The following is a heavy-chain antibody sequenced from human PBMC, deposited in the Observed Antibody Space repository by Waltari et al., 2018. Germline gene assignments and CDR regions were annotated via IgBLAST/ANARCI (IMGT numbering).Heavy chain of an antibody. V-gene: IGHV4-39*01. CDR1: GGSVSTNYY. D-gene: IGHD6-6*01. Sequence: QLQLQESGPGLVKTSETLSLTCSVSGGSVSTNYYWGWIRQAPGKGREWIGHVFYGGSTYDHPSLKSRFSISVDTAKNQFFLDLNSVTAADTAVYYCARRSSSSSLGFVSWFDPWGHGTLVTVSS. J-gene: IGHJ5*02. CDR2: VFYGGST. CDR3: ARRSSSSSLGFVSWFDP.